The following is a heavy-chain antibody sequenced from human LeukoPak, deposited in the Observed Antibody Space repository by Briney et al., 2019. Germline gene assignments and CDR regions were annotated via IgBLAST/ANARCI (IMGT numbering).Heavy chain of an antibody. J-gene: IGHJ4*02. Sequence: GGSLRLSCSASGLTFSSYSMNWVRQAPGKGLEWVSSISSSSYIYYADSVKGRFTISRDNAKNSLYLQMNSLRAEDTAVYYCARDRSGYGYFDYWGQGTLVTVSS. CDR3: ARDRSGYGYFDY. D-gene: IGHD3-22*01. CDR1: GLTFSSYS. CDR2: ISSSSYI. V-gene: IGHV3-21*01.